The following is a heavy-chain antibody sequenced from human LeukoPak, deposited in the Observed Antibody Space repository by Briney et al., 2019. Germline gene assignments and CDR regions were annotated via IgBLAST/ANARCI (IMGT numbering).Heavy chain of an antibody. J-gene: IGHJ6*02. D-gene: IGHD3-10*01. CDR1: GGSIRSSYYY. CDR3: ARDYYGSGGYYYGMDV. V-gene: IGHV4-39*07. CDR2: INHSGST. Sequence: SETLSLTCTVSGGSIRSSYYYWRWIRQPPGKGLEWIGEINHSGSTNYNPSLKSRVTISVDTSKNQFSLKLSSVTAADTAVYYCARDYYGSGGYYYGMDVWGQGTTVTVSS.